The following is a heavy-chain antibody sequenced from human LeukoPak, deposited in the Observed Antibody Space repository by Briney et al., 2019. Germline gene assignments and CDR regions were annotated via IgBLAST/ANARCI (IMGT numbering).Heavy chain of an antibody. CDR1: GFTFSNFW. D-gene: IGHD3-16*01. J-gene: IGHJ6*02. V-gene: IGHV3-7*03. CDR2: IKQDETEK. CDR3: ARGGGLDV. Sequence: GGSLRLPCTASGFTFSNFWMGWVRQAPGKGLEWVANIKQDETEKFYLGSVKGRFTISRDNAKNSLYLQMSNLRAEDTAVYFCARGGGLDVWGQGATVTVSS.